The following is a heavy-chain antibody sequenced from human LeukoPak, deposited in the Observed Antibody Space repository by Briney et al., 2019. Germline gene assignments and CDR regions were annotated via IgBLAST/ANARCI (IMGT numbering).Heavy chain of an antibody. J-gene: IGHJ6*02. V-gene: IGHV3-23*01. CDR3: AREVGRVATIPYGMDV. CDR2: ISGSGGST. Sequence: GGSLRLSCAASGFTFSSYAMSWVRQAPGKGLEWVSAISGSGGSTYYADSVKGRFTISRDNSKNTLYLQMNSLRAEDTAVYYCAREVGRVATIPYGMDVWGQGTTVTVSS. D-gene: IGHD5-12*01. CDR1: GFTFSSYA.